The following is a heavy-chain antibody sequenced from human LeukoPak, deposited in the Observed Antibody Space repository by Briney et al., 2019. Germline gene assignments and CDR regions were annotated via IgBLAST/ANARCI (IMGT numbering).Heavy chain of an antibody. J-gene: IGHJ6*03. CDR3: ASGVLWRQVDLNYYYYMDV. CDR2: ISSSSSYI. V-gene: IGHV3-21*01. Sequence: GGSLRLSCAASGFTFSSYSMNWVRQAPGKGLEWVSSISSSSSYIYYADSVKGRFTISRDNAKNSLYLQMNSLRAEDTAVYYCASGVLWRQVDLNYYYYMDVWGKGTTVTVSS. D-gene: IGHD3-10*01. CDR1: GFTFSSYS.